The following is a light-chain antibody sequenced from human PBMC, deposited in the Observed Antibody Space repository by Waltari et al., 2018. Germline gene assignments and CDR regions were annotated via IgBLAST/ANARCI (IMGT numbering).Light chain of an antibody. Sequence: DIQLTQSPSFLSASVGDRVTFTCRASQGISGYLDWYQKKQNKAPKLLIDGSSTLQSGVPSRFSGGKAGTEFTLTISSLQPEDCATYFCQHVYSYPVTFGGGTTVDI. CDR3: QHVYSYPVT. CDR1: QGISGY. J-gene: IGKJ4*01. V-gene: IGKV1-9*01. CDR2: GSS.